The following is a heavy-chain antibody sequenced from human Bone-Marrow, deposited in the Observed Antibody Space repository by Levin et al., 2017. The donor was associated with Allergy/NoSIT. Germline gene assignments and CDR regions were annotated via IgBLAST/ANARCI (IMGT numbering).Heavy chain of an antibody. CDR3: AGGVWPDCGMDV. D-gene: IGHD2-21*01. Sequence: SETLSLTCAVYGGSFSGYYWSWIRQPPGKGLEWIGEINHSGSTNYNPSLKSRVTISVDTSKNQFSLKLSSVTAADTAVYYCAGGVWPDCGMDVWGQGTTVTVSS. CDR1: GGSFSGYY. CDR2: INHSGST. J-gene: IGHJ6*02. V-gene: IGHV4-34*01.